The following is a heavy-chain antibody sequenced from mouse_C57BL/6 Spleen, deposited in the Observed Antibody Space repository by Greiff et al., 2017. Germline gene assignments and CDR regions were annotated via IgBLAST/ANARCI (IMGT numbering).Heavy chain of an antibody. V-gene: IGHV1-64*01. D-gene: IGHD1-1*01. J-gene: IGHJ2*01. CDR2: IHPNSGST. CDR3: AREDYYSSSPYYFDY. Sequence: QVQLQQPGAELVKPGASVKLSCKASGYTFTSYWMHWVKQRPGQGLEWIGMIHPNSGSTNYNEKFKSKATLTVDKSSSTAYMQLSSLTSEDTAVYYWAREDYYSSSPYYFDYWGQGTALTVSS. CDR1: GYTFTSYW.